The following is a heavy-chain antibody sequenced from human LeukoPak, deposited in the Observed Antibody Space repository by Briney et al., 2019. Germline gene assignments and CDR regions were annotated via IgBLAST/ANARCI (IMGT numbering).Heavy chain of an antibody. V-gene: IGHV1-69*13. Sequence: SVKVSCKASGYTFTSYGISWVRQAPGQGLEWMGGIIPIFGTANYAQKFQGRVTITADESTSTAYMELSSLRSEDTAVYYCAREWYYYGSGTSGAFDIWGQGTMVTVSS. CDR3: AREWYYYGSGTSGAFDI. CDR2: IIPIFGTA. J-gene: IGHJ3*02. CDR1: GYTFTSYG. D-gene: IGHD3-10*01.